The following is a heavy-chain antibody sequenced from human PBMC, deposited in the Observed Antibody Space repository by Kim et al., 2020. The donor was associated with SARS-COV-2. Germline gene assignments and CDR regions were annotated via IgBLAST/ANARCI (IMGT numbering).Heavy chain of an antibody. D-gene: IGHD4-17*01. CDR3: ARGIYGDPPAIDP. CDR1: GFTFSAYW. V-gene: IGHV3-74*01. Sequence: GGSLRLSCAASGFTFSAYWMHWVRQAPGKGLVWVSRLTSDGITTDYADFVNGRFTISRDNSNNAVYLLMNSLGAEDTAVYYCARGIYGDPPAIDPWGQGTLVTVSS. CDR2: LTSDGITT. J-gene: IGHJ5*02.